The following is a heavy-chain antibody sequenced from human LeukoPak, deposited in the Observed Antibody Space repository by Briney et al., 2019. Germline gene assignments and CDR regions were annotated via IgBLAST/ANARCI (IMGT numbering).Heavy chain of an antibody. J-gene: IGHJ4*02. V-gene: IGHV3-30-3*01. CDR1: GFTFSSYA. CDR3: VKAASYDFWSGSDRYYFDY. Sequence: GRSLRLSCAASGFTFSSYAMHWVRQAPGKGLEWVAVISYDGSNKYYADSVKGRFTISRDNSKNTLYLQMNSLRAEDTAVYYCVKAASYDFWSGSDRYYFDYWGQGTLVTVSS. CDR2: ISYDGSNK. D-gene: IGHD3-3*01.